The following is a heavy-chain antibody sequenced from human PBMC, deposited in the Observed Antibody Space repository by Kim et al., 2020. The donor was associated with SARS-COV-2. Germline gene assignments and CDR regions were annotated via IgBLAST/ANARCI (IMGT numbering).Heavy chain of an antibody. D-gene: IGHD6-25*01. V-gene: IGHV1-3*04. CDR2: IHTGNGVA. J-gene: IGHJ4*02. CDR1: GYTFTKSA. CDR3: GTDSGNGFYEMT. Sequence: ASVKVSCKASGYTFTKSAIHWMRQAPGQGLEWMGWIHTGNGVAKYSQKFQGRVTITMDTSARTAYMDLSSLRSEDTAVYFCGTDSGNGFYEMTWGQGTLVTVSS.